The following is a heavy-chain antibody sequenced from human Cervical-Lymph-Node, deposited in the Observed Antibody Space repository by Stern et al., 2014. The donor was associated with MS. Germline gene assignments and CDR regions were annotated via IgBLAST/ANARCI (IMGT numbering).Heavy chain of an antibody. CDR1: GYIFGDYW. CDR3: ARHLSDDAFDI. V-gene: IGHV5-51*01. Sequence: VQLVQSGAEVKKPGESLKISCKGSGYIFGDYWIAWVRQMPGKGLEWMGIIYPGDSDTRYSPSFQGHVTISVDKSISTAFLHWSSLKASDTARYFCARHLSDDAFDIWGQGTMVTVSS. CDR2: IYPGDSDT. J-gene: IGHJ3*02.